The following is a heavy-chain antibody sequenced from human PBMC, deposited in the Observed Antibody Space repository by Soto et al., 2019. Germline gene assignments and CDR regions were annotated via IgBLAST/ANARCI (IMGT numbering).Heavy chain of an antibody. J-gene: IGHJ5*02. V-gene: IGHV3-33*01. Sequence: PGGSLRLSCAASGFTFSSYGMHWVRQAPGKGLEWVAVIWYDGSNKYYADSVKGRFTISRDNSKNTLYLQMNSLRAEDTAVYYCARDSPPYCTNGVCPHNWFDPWGQGTLVTVSS. CDR1: GFTFSSYG. CDR3: ARDSPPYCTNGVCPHNWFDP. CDR2: IWYDGSNK. D-gene: IGHD2-8*01.